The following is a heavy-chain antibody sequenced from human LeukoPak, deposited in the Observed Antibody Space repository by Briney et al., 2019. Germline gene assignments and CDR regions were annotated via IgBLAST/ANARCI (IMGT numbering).Heavy chain of an antibody. Sequence: GGSLRLSCAASGFTFSSYAMSWVRQAPGKGLEWVSGISGRDGSTYYADSVKGRFTISRDNAKNSLYLQMNSLRAEDTAVYYCARGDLITFGGVTYWGQGTLVTVSS. CDR3: ARGDLITFGGVTY. D-gene: IGHD3-16*01. J-gene: IGHJ4*02. V-gene: IGHV3-23*01. CDR2: ISGRDGST. CDR1: GFTFSSYA.